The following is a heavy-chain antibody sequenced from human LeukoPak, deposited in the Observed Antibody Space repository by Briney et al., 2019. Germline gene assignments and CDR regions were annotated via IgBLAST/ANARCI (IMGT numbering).Heavy chain of an antibody. CDR3: ARGYRTGTSYYYYYYGMDV. V-gene: IGHV4-4*07. J-gene: IGHJ6*02. CDR1: GGSISSYY. Sequence: SETLSLTCTVSGGSISSYYWTWIRQPAGKALEWIGRIYSGGNTNYNPSLESRVTMSVDTSKNQFSLKLSSVTAADTAVYYCARGYRTGTSYYYYYYGMDVWGQGTTVTVSS. CDR2: IYSGGNT. D-gene: IGHD1-1*01.